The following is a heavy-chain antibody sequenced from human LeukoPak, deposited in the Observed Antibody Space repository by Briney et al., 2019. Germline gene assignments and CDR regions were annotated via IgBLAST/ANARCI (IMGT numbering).Heavy chain of an antibody. V-gene: IGHV3-30*02. CDR2: IRYDGSNK. D-gene: IGHD6-13*01. J-gene: IGHJ4*02. Sequence: PGGSLRLSCVASGFTFSSYGMHWVRQAPGKGPEWVAFIRYDGSNKYYADSVKGRFTISRDNSKNTLYLQMNSLRAEDTAVYYCATRDSSSWYSLDYWGQGTLVTVSS. CDR3: ATRDSSSWYSLDY. CDR1: GFTFSSYG.